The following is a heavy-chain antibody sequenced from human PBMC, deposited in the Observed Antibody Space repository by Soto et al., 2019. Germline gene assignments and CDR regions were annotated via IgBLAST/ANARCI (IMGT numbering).Heavy chain of an antibody. CDR1: GGSISTDY. V-gene: IGHV4-59*01. CDR3: ARGEWFLRGYGMDV. Sequence: QVQLQESGPGLVKPSETLSLTCTVSGGSISTDYWSWMRQPPGKRLEYIGFIYNGGSPNYNPSLESRVTISPDTSKKQFSLKLSSVTAADTAVYYCARGEWFLRGYGMDVWGRGTTVTVS. D-gene: IGHD3-3*01. CDR2: IYNGGSP. J-gene: IGHJ6*02.